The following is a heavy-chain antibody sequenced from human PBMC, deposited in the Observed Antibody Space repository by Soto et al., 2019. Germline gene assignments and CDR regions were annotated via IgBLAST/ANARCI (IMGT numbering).Heavy chain of an antibody. J-gene: IGHJ4*02. CDR1: GFTFISYA. V-gene: IGHV3-23*01. CDR2: ISGSGGST. D-gene: IGHD5-12*01. CDR3: AKDRRYSGYDPLAC. Sequence: PGGSLRLSCAASGFTFISYAMSWVLQAPGKGLEWVSAISGSGGSTYYADSVKGRFTISRDNSKNTLYLQMNSLRAEDTAVYYCAKDRRYSGYDPLACWGQGTLVTVSS.